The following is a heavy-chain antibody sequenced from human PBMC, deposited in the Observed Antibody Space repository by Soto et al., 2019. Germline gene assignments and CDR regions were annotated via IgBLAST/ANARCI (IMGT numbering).Heavy chain of an antibody. Sequence: ETLSLTCSVSGDSISTYHWSWIRQPPGKGLEWIGYIHYSGKTDYNSSLKSRVTISVDTSKNQFSLNLSSVTAADSAVYYCARHAAAHSSGYTKYYFEYWGQGALVTVSS. V-gene: IGHV4-59*08. D-gene: IGHD3-22*01. J-gene: IGHJ4*02. CDR1: GDSISTYH. CDR2: IHYSGKT. CDR3: ARHAAAHSSGYTKYYFEY.